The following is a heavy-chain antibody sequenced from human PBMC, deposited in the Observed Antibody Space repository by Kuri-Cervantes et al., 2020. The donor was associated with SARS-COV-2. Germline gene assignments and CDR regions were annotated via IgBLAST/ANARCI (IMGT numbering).Heavy chain of an antibody. CDR2: IRSKANSYAT. V-gene: IGHV3-73*01. J-gene: IGHJ3*02. D-gene: IGHD6-19*01. Sequence: GGSLRLSCEVSGFLFSASAIHWVRQGSGKGLEWVGRIRSKANSYATAYAASVKGRFTISRDDSKNTAYLQMNSLKTEDTAVYYCTKEGSSGSYDAFDIWGQGTMVTVSS. CDR3: TKEGSSGSYDAFDI. CDR1: GFLFSASA.